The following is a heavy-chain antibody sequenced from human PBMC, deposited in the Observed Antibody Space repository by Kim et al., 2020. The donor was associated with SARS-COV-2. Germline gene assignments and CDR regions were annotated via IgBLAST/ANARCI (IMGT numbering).Heavy chain of an antibody. Sequence: YTASVKGRFTISRDDSKRIAYLQMNSLKTEDTAVYYCTRGPEYSGYDFDYWGQGTLVTVSS. CDR3: TRGPEYSGYDFDY. D-gene: IGHD5-12*01. V-gene: IGHV3-49*01. J-gene: IGHJ4*02.